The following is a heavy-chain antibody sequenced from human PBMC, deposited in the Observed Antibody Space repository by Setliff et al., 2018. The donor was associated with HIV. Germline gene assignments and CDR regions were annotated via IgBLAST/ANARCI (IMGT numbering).Heavy chain of an antibody. D-gene: IGHD3-16*01. Sequence: SETLSLTCTVSNDTISTYYWSWVRQPAGKGLEWIGHVYTSGTTKYNPSLKSRVSILGDTSKNQFSLKLSSVTAADTAVYYCARGDGITSYYYYYYMDVWGKGTTVTVSS. CDR3: ARGDGITSYYYYYYMDV. V-gene: IGHV4-4*07. CDR1: NDTISTYY. CDR2: VYTSGTT. J-gene: IGHJ6*03.